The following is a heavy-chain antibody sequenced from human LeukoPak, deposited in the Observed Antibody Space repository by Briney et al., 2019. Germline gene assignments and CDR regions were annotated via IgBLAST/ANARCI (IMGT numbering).Heavy chain of an antibody. CDR3: AKGWGYSSSSRNFDY. Sequence: GGSLRLSCAASGFTFSSYAMSWVRQAPGKGLEWVSAISGSGGSTYYADSVKGRFTISRDNSKNTLYLQMNSLRAEDTAVYYCAKGWGYSSSSRNFDYWGQGTLVTVSS. D-gene: IGHD6-6*01. CDR1: GFTFSSYA. J-gene: IGHJ4*02. V-gene: IGHV3-23*01. CDR2: ISGSGGST.